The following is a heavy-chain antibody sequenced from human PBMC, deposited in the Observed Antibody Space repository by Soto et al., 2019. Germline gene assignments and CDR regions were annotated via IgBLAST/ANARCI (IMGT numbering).Heavy chain of an antibody. CDR1: GGTFSSYA. CDR3: AWDRQYYDFWSGYDT. J-gene: IGHJ5*02. D-gene: IGHD3-3*01. CDR2: IIPIFGTA. Sequence: QVQLVQSGAEVKKPGSSVKVSCKASGGTFSSYAISWVRQAPGQGLEWMGGIIPIFGTANYAQKFQGRVTITADESTSTAYMELSRLRSEDTAVYYCAWDRQYYDFWSGYDTWGQGTLVTVSS. V-gene: IGHV1-69*01.